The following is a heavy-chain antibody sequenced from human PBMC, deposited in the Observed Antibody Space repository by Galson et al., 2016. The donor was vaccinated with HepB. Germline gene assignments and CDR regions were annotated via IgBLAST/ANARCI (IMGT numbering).Heavy chain of an antibody. D-gene: IGHD1/OR15-1a*01. CDR3: VEQRKGAPYGMDV. CDR2: TYYRSKWYN. J-gene: IGHJ6*02. CDR1: GDCVSSNSAA. Sequence: CAISGDCVSSNSAAWNWIRQSPSRGLEWLGRTYYRSKWYNDYAVSVKSRIIVNPDTSKNQFSLQLNSVTPEDTAVYYCVEQRKGAPYGMDVWGQGTTVTVSS. V-gene: IGHV6-1*01.